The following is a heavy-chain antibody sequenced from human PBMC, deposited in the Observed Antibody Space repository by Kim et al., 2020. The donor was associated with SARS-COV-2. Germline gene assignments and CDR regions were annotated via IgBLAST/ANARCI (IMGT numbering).Heavy chain of an antibody. D-gene: IGHD6-13*01. CDR2: ISSSGSTI. V-gene: IGHV3-48*03. CDR3: ARDPSTWGSSWINYYYYGMDV. J-gene: IGHJ6*02. CDR1: GFTFSSYE. Sequence: GGSLRLSCAASGFTFSSYEMNWVRQAPGKGLEWVSYISSSGSTIYYADSVKGRFTISRDNAKNSLYLQMNSLRAEDTAVYYCARDPSTWGSSWINYYYYGMDVWGQGTTVTVSS.